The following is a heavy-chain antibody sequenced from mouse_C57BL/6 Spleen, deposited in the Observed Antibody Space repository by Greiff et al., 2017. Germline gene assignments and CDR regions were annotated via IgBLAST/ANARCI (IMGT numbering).Heavy chain of an antibody. CDR2: ISDGGSYT. V-gene: IGHV5-4*01. D-gene: IGHD4-1*01. CDR1: GFTFSSYA. CDR3: ARDNCLDY. Sequence: EVKLVESGGGLVKPGGSLKLSCAASGFTFSSYAMSRVRQTPEKRLEWVATISDGGSYTYYPDNVKGRFTISRDNAKNNLYLQMSHLKSEDTAMYYCARDNCLDYWGQGTTLTVSS. J-gene: IGHJ2*01.